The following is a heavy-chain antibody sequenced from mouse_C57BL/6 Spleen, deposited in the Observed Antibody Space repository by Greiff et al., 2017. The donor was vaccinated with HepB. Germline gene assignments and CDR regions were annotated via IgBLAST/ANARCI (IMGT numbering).Heavy chain of an antibody. CDR1: GYTFTSYW. CDR2: IHPSDSDT. Sequence: QVQLKQPGAELVKPGASVKVSCKASGYTFTSYWMHWVKQRPGQGLEWIGRIHPSDSDTNYNQKFKGKATLTVDKSSSTAYMQLSSLTSEDSAVYYCAIRRPYYYGSWYFDVWGTGTTVTVSS. CDR3: AIRRPYYYGSWYFDV. D-gene: IGHD1-1*01. J-gene: IGHJ1*03. V-gene: IGHV1-74*01.